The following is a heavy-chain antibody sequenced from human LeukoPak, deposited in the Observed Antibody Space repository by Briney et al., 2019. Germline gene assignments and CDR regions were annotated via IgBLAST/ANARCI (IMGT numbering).Heavy chain of an antibody. CDR1: GFTFSSYA. Sequence: GGSLRLSCAASGFTFSSYAMHWVRQAPGKGLEWVAVISYDGSNKYYVDSVKGRFTISRDNSKNTLYLQMSSLRAGDTAVYYCVKALGYCSGGSCLAFDIWGQGTMVTVSS. CDR2: ISYDGSNK. CDR3: VKALGYCSGGSCLAFDI. J-gene: IGHJ3*02. V-gene: IGHV3-30*14. D-gene: IGHD2-15*01.